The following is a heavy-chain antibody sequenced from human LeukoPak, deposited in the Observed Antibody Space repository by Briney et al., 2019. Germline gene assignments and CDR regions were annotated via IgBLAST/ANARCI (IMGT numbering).Heavy chain of an antibody. CDR3: ARQRREMVRGVFDWFDP. V-gene: IGHV1-69*13. Sequence: SVKVSCKASGYTFTSYYMHWVRQAPGQGLEWMGGIIPIFGTANYAQKFQGRVTITADESTSTAYMELSSLRSEDTAVYYCARQRREMVRGVFDWFDPWGQGTLVTVSS. J-gene: IGHJ5*02. D-gene: IGHD3-10*01. CDR2: IIPIFGTA. CDR1: GYTFTSYY.